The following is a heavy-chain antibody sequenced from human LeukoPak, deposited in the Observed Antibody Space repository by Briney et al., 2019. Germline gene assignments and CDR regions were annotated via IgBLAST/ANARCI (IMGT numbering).Heavy chain of an antibody. CDR1: GGTFSSYA. V-gene: IGHV1-69*05. CDR3: ARESTPYYDSSGYYSLSYCDY. CDR2: IIPIFGTA. D-gene: IGHD3-22*01. Sequence: ASVKVSCKASGGTFSSYAISWVRQAPGQGLEWMGGIIPIFGTANYAQKFQGRVTITTDESTSTAYMELSSLRSEDTAVYYCARESTPYYDSSGYYSLSYCDYWGQGTLVTVSS. J-gene: IGHJ4*02.